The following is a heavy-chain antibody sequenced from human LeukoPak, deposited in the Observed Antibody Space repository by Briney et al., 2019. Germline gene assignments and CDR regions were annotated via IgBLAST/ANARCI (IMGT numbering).Heavy chain of an antibody. V-gene: IGHV3-15*01. Sequence: GGSLRLSCAASGFTFSNAWMCWVRQAPGKGLEWGVRIKSKTDGGTTDYAAPVKGRFTISRDDSKNTLYLQMNSLKTEDTAVYYCTTDRYSLYYFDYWGQGTLVTVSS. CDR1: GFTFSNAW. CDR2: IKSKTDGGTT. D-gene: IGHD2-21*01. CDR3: TTDRYSLYYFDY. J-gene: IGHJ4*02.